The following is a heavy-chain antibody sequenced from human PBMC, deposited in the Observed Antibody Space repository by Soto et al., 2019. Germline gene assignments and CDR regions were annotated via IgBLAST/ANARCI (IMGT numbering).Heavy chain of an antibody. J-gene: IGHJ2*01. CDR3: AHTGKVLTGYQDWYFDL. V-gene: IGHV2-5*02. D-gene: IGHD3-9*01. CDR1: GFSLSTSGVG. CDR2: IYWDDDK. Sequence: ESGPTLVNPTQTLTLTCTFSGFSLSTSGVGVGWIRQPPGKALEWLALIYWDDDKRYSPSLKSRLTITKDTSKNQVVLTMTNMDPVDTATYYCAHTGKVLTGYQDWYFDLWGRGTLVTVSS.